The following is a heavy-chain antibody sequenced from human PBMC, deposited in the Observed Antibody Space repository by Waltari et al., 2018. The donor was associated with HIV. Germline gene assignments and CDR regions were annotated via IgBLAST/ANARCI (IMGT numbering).Heavy chain of an antibody. V-gene: IGHV1-69*02. J-gene: IGHJ6*02. Sequence: QVQLVQSGAEVKKPGSSVKVSCKASGGTFSSYTISWVRQAPGQGLEWMGRISPVLGIANYAQKFQGRVTITADKSTSTAYMELSSLRSEDTAVYYCARSHYYYGMDVWGQGTTVTVSS. CDR1: GGTFSSYT. CDR3: ARSHYYYGMDV. CDR2: ISPVLGIA.